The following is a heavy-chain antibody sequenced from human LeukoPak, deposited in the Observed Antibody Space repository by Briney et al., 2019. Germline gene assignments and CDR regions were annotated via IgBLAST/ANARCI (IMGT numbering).Heavy chain of an antibody. CDR1: GGTFSSYA. D-gene: IGHD2-15*01. J-gene: IGHJ5*02. V-gene: IGHV1-69*05. CDR3: AREGRYCSGGSCLNWFDP. CDR2: IIPIFGTA. Sequence: EASVKVSCKASGGTFSSYAISWVRQPPGQGLEWMGRIIPIFGTANYAQKFQGRVTITTDESTSTAYMELSSLRSEDTAVYYCAREGRYCSGGSCLNWFDPWGQGTLVTVSS.